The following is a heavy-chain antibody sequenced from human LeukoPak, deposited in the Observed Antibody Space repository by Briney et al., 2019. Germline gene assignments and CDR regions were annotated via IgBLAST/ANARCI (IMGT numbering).Heavy chain of an antibody. CDR1: GFTFNAFG. J-gene: IGHJ4*02. D-gene: IGHD2-21*02. CDR3: ARFRTWGDKAFDY. CDR2: IGTTSGAI. Sequence: GGSLRLSCAASGFTFNAFGMNWVRPAPGKGLEWVSYIGTTSGAIYYADSVKGRFTISRDSAKNSLYLQMNSLRAEDTAVYYCARFRTWGDKAFDYWGQGTLVTVSS. V-gene: IGHV3-48*01.